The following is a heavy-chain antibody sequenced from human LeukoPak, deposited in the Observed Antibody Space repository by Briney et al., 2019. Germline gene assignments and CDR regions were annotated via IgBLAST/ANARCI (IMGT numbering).Heavy chain of an antibody. J-gene: IGHJ1*01. V-gene: IGHV4-59*08. CDR1: GGSISSYF. Sequence: KPSEPLSLTCTVSGGSISSYFWSWVRQPPGKGLEWIGYIYYSGSTNYNPSLKSRVTISVDTSKNQFSLKLNSVTAADTAVYYCARQTGYFRYWGQGTLVAVSS. CDR2: IYYSGST. CDR3: ARQTGYFRY. D-gene: IGHD3-10*01.